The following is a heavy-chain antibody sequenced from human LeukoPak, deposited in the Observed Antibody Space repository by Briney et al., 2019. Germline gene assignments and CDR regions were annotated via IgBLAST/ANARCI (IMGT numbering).Heavy chain of an antibody. CDR1: GYTLTELS. J-gene: IGHJ4*02. V-gene: IGHV1-24*01. CDR2: FDPEDGET. CDR3: AREVDY. Sequence: ASVKVSCKVSGYTLTELSMHWVRQAPGKGLEWMGGFDPEDGETIYAQKLQGRVTMTTDTSTSTAYMELRSLRSDDTAVYYCAREVDYWGQGTLVTVSS.